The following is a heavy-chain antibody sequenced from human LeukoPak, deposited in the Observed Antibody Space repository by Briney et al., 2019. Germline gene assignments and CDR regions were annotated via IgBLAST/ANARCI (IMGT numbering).Heavy chain of an antibody. CDR1: GYTFTSYD. CDR3: ARVGEYCSGGSCYSVRYFQH. J-gene: IGHJ1*01. Sequence: ASLKVSCKASGYTFTSYDINWVRQATGQGLEWMGWMKPNSGNTGYAQKFQGRVTMTRNTSISTAYMELSSLRSEDTAVYYCARVGEYCSGGSCYSVRYFQHWGQGTLVTVSS. D-gene: IGHD2-15*01. V-gene: IGHV1-8*01. CDR2: MKPNSGNT.